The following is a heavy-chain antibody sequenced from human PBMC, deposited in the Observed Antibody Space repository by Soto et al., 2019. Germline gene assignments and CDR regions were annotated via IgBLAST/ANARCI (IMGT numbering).Heavy chain of an antibody. CDR3: ARAMVRGKNYYGVDV. Sequence: GESLKISCKGSGYSFLNYWIGWVRQMPGKDLEWIGIIYPDDSDTRYSPSFQGQVTISADKSISTAYLQWSSLKASDTAMYYCARAMVRGKNYYGVDVWGQGTTVTVSS. D-gene: IGHD3-10*01. V-gene: IGHV5-51*01. J-gene: IGHJ6*02. CDR2: IYPDDSDT. CDR1: GYSFLNYW.